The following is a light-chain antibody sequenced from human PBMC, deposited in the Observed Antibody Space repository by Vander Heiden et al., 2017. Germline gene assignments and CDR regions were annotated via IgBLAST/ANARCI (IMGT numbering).Light chain of an antibody. J-gene: IGLJ3*02. V-gene: IGLV3-16*01. CDR2: KDS. CDR1: ALPKEY. Sequence: SYELTQPPSVSVSLGQMARITCSGEALPKEYAYWYQQKPGQFPVLLIYKDSERPSGIPERFSGSSSGTIVTLTISGVQAEDEADYYCLSADSSGTTYWVFGGGTKLTVL. CDR3: LSADSSGTTYWV.